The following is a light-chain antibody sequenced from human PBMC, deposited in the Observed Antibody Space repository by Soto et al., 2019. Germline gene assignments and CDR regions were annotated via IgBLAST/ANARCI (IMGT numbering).Light chain of an antibody. Sequence: KIMMPSPATPALSQGGRAPPPRRASQSVSSNLAWYQQKPGQAPRLLIYGASTRATGIPARFSGSGSGTEFTLTINSLQSEDFAVYYCQQYNNWPPWNTFGQGTKV. CDR2: GAS. V-gene: IGKV3-15*01. CDR1: QSVSSN. CDR3: QQYNNWPPWNT. J-gene: IGKJ1*01.